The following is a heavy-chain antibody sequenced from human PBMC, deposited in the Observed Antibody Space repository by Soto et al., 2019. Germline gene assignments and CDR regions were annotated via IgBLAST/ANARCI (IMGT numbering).Heavy chain of an antibody. D-gene: IGHD6-13*01. Sequence: GASVKVSCKASGYTFTSYGISWERQAPGQGLEWMGWISAYNGNTNYAQKLQGRVTMTTDTSTSTAYMELRSLRSDDTAVYYCARLNGSSWYDYYYYGMDVWGQGTAVAVSS. CDR3: ARLNGSSWYDYYYYGMDV. J-gene: IGHJ6*02. V-gene: IGHV1-18*04. CDR1: GYTFTSYG. CDR2: ISAYNGNT.